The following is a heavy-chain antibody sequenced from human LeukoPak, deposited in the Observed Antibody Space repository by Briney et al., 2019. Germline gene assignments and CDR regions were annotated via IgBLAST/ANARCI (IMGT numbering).Heavy chain of an antibody. V-gene: IGHV1-8*02. CDR1: GYTFTGQY. D-gene: IGHD6-19*01. CDR3: ARGISGWSDY. Sequence: ASVKVSCKASGYTFTGQYMHWVRQAPGQGLEWMGWIDPNSGFTTYAQKFQGRVTMTRNTSISTAYMELSSLRSEDTAVYYCARGISGWSDYWGQGTLVTVSS. CDR2: IDPNSGFT. J-gene: IGHJ4*02.